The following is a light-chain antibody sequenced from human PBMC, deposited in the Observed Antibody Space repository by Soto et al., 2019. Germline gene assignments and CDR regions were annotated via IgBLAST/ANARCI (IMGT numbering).Light chain of an antibody. Sequence: DIQMTQSPSSLSASVGDRVTITCRASQGISNSVAWFLQKTGKAPKSLIFAASNLQGGVPSKYMRSECVRDVNPTIYHWHRDAYAAYPGQQYDTDPFTFGPGTKVDV. V-gene: IGKV1-16*02. CDR3: QQYDTDPFT. J-gene: IGKJ3*01. CDR2: AAS. CDR1: QGISNS.